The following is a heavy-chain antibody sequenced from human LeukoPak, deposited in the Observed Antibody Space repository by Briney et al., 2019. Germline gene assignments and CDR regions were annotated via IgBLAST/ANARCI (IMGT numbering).Heavy chain of an antibody. J-gene: IGHJ5*02. Sequence: ASVKVSCKASGYTFTGYYMHWVRQAPGQGLEWMGWINPNSGGTNYAQKFQGRVTMTRDTSISTAYMELSRLRSDDTAVYYCARDQGYRYCSSTSCSNWFDPWGQGTLVTVSS. V-gene: IGHV1-2*02. CDR3: ARDQGYRYCSSTSCSNWFDP. D-gene: IGHD2-2*01. CDR1: GYTFTGYY. CDR2: INPNSGGT.